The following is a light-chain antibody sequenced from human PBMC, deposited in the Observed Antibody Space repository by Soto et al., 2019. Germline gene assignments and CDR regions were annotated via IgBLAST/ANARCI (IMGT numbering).Light chain of an antibody. J-gene: IGKJ4*01. CDR2: AAS. Sequence: QLTQSPSSLSASVGDRVTITCRASQGISSYLAWYQQKPGKVPKLLLSAASTLESRVPLRFSGGGFGTDFTLTISSLQPEDFATYYWQQLYRCPLSFGGGTKVEIK. CDR1: QGISSY. CDR3: QQLYRCPLS. V-gene: IGKV1-9*01.